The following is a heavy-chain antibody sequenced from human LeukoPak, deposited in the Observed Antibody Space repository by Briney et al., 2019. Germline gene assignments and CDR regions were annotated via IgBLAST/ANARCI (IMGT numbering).Heavy chain of an antibody. CDR2: ISTSSSYI. CDR3: VRERHLERLTFGKEGSAFDY. CDR1: GFTFSSYS. J-gene: IGHJ4*02. D-gene: IGHD1-1*01. Sequence: GRSLRLSCAASGFTFSSYSMNWVRQAPGKGLEWVSSISTSSSYIYYADSVKGRFHISRDNAKNSLYLQMNRLRAEDTAVYYCVRERHLERLTFGKEGSAFDYWGQGTLVTVSS. V-gene: IGHV3-21*01.